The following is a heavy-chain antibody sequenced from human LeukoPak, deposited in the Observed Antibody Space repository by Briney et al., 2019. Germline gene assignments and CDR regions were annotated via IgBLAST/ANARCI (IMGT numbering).Heavy chain of an antibody. CDR3: ARHLHPFAGKIWFGELLVPYFDY. V-gene: IGHV4-39*01. CDR1: GGSVSSTSHH. D-gene: IGHD3-10*01. J-gene: IGHJ4*02. CDR2: IFYSGST. Sequence: PSETLSLTCTVSGGSVSSTSHHWDWIRQPPGQGLEWIGSIFYSGSTYYSPSLKSRVTISVDTSKNQFSLKLSSVTAADTAVYYCARHLHPFAGKIWFGELLVPYFDYWGQGTLVTVSS.